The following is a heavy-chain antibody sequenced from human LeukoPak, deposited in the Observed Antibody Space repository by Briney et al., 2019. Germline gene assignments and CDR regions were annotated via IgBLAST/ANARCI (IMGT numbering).Heavy chain of an antibody. CDR1: GGSISSYY. V-gene: IGHV4-59*12. CDR3: AREDYYGSGNYYMK. J-gene: IGHJ4*02. CDR2: IYYSGST. D-gene: IGHD3-10*01. Sequence: SETLSLTCTVSGGSISSYYWSWIRQPPGKGLEWIGYIYYSGSTNYNPSLKSRVTISVDTSKNQFSLKLSSVTAADTAVYYCAREDYYGSGNYYMKWGQGTLVTVSS.